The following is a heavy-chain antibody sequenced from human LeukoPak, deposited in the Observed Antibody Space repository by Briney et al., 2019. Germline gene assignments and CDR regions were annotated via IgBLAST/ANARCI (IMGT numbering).Heavy chain of an antibody. V-gene: IGHV3-30*04. CDR1: GFTFSRSA. CDR2: ISYDGGNK. D-gene: IGHD3-22*01. Sequence: PGRSLRLSCAASGFTFSRSAMHWVRQAPGKGLEWVAIISYDGGNKYYADSVKGRFTISRDNSKNTLYLQMNSLRAEDTALYYCASSRYDSSGYYGIIGYWGQGTLVTVSS. CDR3: ASSRYDSSGYYGIIGY. J-gene: IGHJ4*02.